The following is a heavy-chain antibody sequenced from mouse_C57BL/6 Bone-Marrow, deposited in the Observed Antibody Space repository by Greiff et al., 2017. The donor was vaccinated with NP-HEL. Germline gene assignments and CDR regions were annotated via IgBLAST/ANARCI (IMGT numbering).Heavy chain of an antibody. CDR3: ASITTVVPDY. D-gene: IGHD1-1*01. J-gene: IGHJ2*01. CDR2: IDPEDGET. CDR1: GFNIKDYY. Sequence: EVQLQQSGAELVKPGASVKLSCTASGFNIKDYYMHWVKQRTEQGLEWIGRIDPEDGETKYAPNFQGKGTITADTSSNPASLQLNGLTSEDTAVYYCASITTVVPDYWGQGTTLTVSS. V-gene: IGHV14-2*01.